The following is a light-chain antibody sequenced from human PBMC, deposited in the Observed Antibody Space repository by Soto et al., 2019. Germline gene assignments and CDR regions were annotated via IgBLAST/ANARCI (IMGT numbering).Light chain of an antibody. Sequence: EIVLTQSPATLSLSPGERATLSCRASQSVGTYFAWYQQKPGQAPRLLIYDSSNRATGIPARFSGSGSGTDFTLTISSLEPEDFAVSSCQQRSDWTSTFGGGTKVEIK. CDR3: QQRSDWTST. V-gene: IGKV3-11*01. J-gene: IGKJ4*01. CDR1: QSVGTY. CDR2: DSS.